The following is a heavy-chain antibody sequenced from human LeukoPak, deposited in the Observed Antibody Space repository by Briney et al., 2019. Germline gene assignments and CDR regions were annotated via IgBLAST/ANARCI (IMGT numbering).Heavy chain of an antibody. D-gene: IGHD1-14*01. Sequence: GGSLRLSCAASGFTFSSYTMNWVRQAPGKRLEWVSSISTSSSYIYYADSVKGRFTISRDNAKNSLYLQMNSLRAEDTAVYYCARDRGNQRGYYYYYMDVWGKGTTVTVSS. J-gene: IGHJ6*03. CDR3: ARDRGNQRGYYYYYMDV. V-gene: IGHV3-21*01. CDR2: ISTSSSYI. CDR1: GFTFSSYT.